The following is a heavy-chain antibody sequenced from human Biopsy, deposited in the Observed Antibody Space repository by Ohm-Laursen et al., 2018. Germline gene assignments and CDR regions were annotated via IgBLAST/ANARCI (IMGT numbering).Heavy chain of an antibody. CDR3: ARDPLNGHKHFGY. Sequence: ASVTASCKASSYTFTDYNIHWMRQAPGQGLEWLGYINCKTGATNYAQKFQSTVTMTRDTSISTAYLALGSLRSADTAIYYCARDPLNGHKHFGYWGQGSLVTVSS. V-gene: IGHV1-2*02. J-gene: IGHJ4*02. CDR1: SYTFTDYN. CDR2: INCKTGAT. D-gene: IGHD2-8*01.